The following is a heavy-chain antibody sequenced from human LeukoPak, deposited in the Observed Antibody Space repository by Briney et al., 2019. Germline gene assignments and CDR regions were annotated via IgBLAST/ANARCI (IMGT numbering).Heavy chain of an antibody. J-gene: IGHJ6*02. D-gene: IGHD4-17*01. Sequence: PGGSLRLSCAASGFSFSSHWVHWVRQAPGKGLVWVSRISDDGSYTSNVDSVKGRFTISRDNSKNTLYLQMNSLRAEDTAVYYCGIYGDYHSDYYGMDVWGQGTTVTVSS. V-gene: IGHV3-74*01. CDR1: GFSFSSHW. CDR2: ISDDGSYT. CDR3: GIYGDYHSDYYGMDV.